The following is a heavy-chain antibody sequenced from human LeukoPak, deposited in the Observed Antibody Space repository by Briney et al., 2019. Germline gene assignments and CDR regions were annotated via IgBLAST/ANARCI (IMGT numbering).Heavy chain of an antibody. J-gene: IGHJ5*02. CDR1: GVSISSYY. CDR2: IYYSGST. D-gene: IGHD1-1*01. CDR3: ASGTVQLEAGGWFDP. Sequence: SETLSLTCTVSGVSISSYYWSWIRQPPGKGLEWIGSIYYSGSTNYNPSLKTRVTISVDTSKNQFSLKLSSVTAADTAVYYCASGTVQLEAGGWFDPWGQGTLVTVSS. V-gene: IGHV4-59*01.